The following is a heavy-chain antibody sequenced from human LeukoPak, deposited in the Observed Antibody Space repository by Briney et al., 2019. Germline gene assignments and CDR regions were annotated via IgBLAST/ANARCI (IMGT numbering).Heavy chain of an antibody. Sequence: SETLSLTCTVSGGSISSSSYYWDWIRQPPGKGLEWIGSIYYGGSTYYNPSLKSRVTISVDTSKNQFSLKLSSVTAADTAVYYCARDASGWSQDAFDYWGQGTLVTVSS. CDR2: IYYGGST. V-gene: IGHV4-39*07. CDR1: GGSISSSSYY. J-gene: IGHJ4*02. CDR3: ARDASGWSQDAFDY. D-gene: IGHD6-19*01.